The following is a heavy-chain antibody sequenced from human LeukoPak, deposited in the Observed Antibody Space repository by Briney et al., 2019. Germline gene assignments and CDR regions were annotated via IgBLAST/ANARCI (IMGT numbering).Heavy chain of an antibody. CDR3: ARCMVITINNWFDP. CDR1: GYTFTGYY. Sequence: ASVKVSCKASGYTFTGYYMHWVRQAPGQGLEWMGWINPNSGGTNYAQKFQGRVTMTRDTSISTPYMELSRLRSDDTAVYYCARCMVITINNWFDPWGQGTLVTVSS. D-gene: IGHD3-22*01. CDR2: INPNSGGT. V-gene: IGHV1-2*02. J-gene: IGHJ5*02.